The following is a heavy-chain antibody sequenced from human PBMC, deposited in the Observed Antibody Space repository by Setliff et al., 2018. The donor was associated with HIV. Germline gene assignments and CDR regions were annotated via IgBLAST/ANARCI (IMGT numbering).Heavy chain of an antibody. D-gene: IGHD1-1*01. J-gene: IGHJ6*02. CDR2: IYPGDSDT. CDR3: ARQTVHTTHSLDFGSPNRDYYYGMDV. CDR1: GYSFTSYW. V-gene: IGHV5-51*01. Sequence: GESLKISCKGSGYSFTSYWIGWVRQMPGKGLEWMGIIYPGDSDTRYSPSFQGQVTISADKSISTAYLQWSSLKASDSGMYYCARQTVHTTHSLDFGSPNRDYYYGMDVWGQGTTVTVSS.